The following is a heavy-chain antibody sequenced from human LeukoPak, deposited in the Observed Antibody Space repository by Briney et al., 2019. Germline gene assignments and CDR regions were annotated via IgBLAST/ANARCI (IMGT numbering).Heavy chain of an antibody. Sequence: GASVKVSCKASGYTFTSYGISWVRQAPGQGLEWMGWISVYNGNTNSAQKLQGRLTMTTDTSTSTAYMELRSLRSDDTAVYYCARDDYGDSKGRFDPWGQGTLVTVSS. J-gene: IGHJ5*02. CDR3: ARDDYGDSKGRFDP. V-gene: IGHV1-18*01. CDR1: GYTFTSYG. D-gene: IGHD4-17*01. CDR2: ISVYNGNT.